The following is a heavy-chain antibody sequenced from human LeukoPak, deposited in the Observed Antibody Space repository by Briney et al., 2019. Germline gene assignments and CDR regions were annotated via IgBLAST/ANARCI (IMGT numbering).Heavy chain of an antibody. D-gene: IGHD6-19*01. CDR2: INHSGST. J-gene: IGHJ4*02. CDR1: GGSFSGYY. V-gene: IGHV4-34*01. Sequence: SETLSLTCAVYGGSFSGYYWSWIRQPPGKGLEWIGEINHSGSTNYNPSLKSRVTISVDTSKNQFSLKLSSVTAADTAVYYCARRRGWEKIDYWGQGTLVTVSS. CDR3: ARRRGWEKIDY.